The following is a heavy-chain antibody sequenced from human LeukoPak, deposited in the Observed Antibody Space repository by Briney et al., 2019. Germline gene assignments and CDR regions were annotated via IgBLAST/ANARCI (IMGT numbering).Heavy chain of an antibody. CDR1: GFTFSTYS. CDR2: ISGSSSYI. V-gene: IGHV3-21*01. J-gene: IGHJ3*02. D-gene: IGHD6-19*01. Sequence: GGSLRLSCAASGFTFSTYSMNWVRQAPGKGLEWVSSISGSSSYINYADSVKGRFTISRDNAQNSLFLQLNSLRAEDTAVYYCARDPYSSGWYKDAFDIWGQGTMVTVSS. CDR3: ARDPYSSGWYKDAFDI.